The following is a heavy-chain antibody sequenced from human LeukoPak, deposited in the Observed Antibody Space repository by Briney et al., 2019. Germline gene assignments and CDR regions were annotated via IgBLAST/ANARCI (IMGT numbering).Heavy chain of an antibody. Sequence: PGWSVRLSCAASGFTFSSYAMSWVRQAPGKGLEWVSAISGSGGSTYYGDSVKGRFTISRDNSKNTLYLQMNSLRAEDTAVYYCAKDPSSCTVTGEFDYWGQGTLVTVSS. D-gene: IGHD4-17*01. CDR1: GFTFSSYA. V-gene: IGHV3-23*01. J-gene: IGHJ4*02. CDR2: ISGSGGST. CDR3: AKDPSSCTVTGEFDY.